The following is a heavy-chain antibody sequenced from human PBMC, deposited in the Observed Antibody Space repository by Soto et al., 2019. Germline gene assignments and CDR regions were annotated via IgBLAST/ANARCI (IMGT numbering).Heavy chain of an antibody. CDR1: GGSFSGYY. CDR2: INHSGST. Sequence: PSESLSLACAVFGGSFSGYYGSWIRQPPGKGMEWIGEINHSGSTNYNPSLKSRVTISVDTSKNQFSLKLSSVTAADTYVYYCAGGPPYQARGIFDYWGQGTLVTVSS. J-gene: IGHJ4*02. V-gene: IGHV4-34*01. CDR3: AGGPPYQARGIFDY.